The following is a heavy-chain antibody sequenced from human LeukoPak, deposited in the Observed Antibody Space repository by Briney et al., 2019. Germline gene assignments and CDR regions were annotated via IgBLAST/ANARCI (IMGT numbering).Heavy chain of an antibody. CDR2: IFYSGST. D-gene: IGHD3-16*02. Sequence: SETLSLTCTVSGASISNYYWSWIRQPPGKGLEWIGYIFYSGSTDYDPSLRSRVTISIDTSKNQFSLKLSSVTAADTAVYYCASPQGGVGGFIPAPLTDFDYWGQGPLVTVSS. CDR1: GASISNYY. CDR3: ASPQGGVGGFIPAPLTDFDY. J-gene: IGHJ4*02. V-gene: IGHV4-59*08.